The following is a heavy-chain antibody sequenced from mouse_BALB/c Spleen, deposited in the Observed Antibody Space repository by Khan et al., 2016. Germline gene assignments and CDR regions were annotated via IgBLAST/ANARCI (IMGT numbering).Heavy chain of an antibody. CDR2: IDPENGHT. V-gene: IGHV14-1*02. CDR3: ARDYYGSDFDV. D-gene: IGHD1-1*01. Sequence: VQLQQSGAVLVRPGALVKLSCKASGFNIKDYYMHWVKQRPEQGLEWIGWIDPENGHTIYGPKFQGRATITADTSSNTAYLQLSSLTSEDTAVYYCARDYYGSDFDVWGAGTTGTVSS. CDR1: GFNIKDYY. J-gene: IGHJ1*01.